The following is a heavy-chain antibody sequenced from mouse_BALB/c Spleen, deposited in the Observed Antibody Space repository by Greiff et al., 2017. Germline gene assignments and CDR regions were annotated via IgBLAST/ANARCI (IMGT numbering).Heavy chain of an antibody. D-gene: IGHD4-1*01. CDR3: ARSVTGTAYFDY. J-gene: IGHJ2*01. CDR1: GYTFTSYW. Sequence: QVQLQQSGAELAKPGASVKMSCKASGYTFTSYWMHWVKQRPGQGLEWIGYINPSTGYTEYNQKFKDKATLTADKSSSTAYMQLSSLTSEDSAVYYCARSVTGTAYFDYWGQGTTLTVSS. V-gene: IGHV1-7*01. CDR2: INPSTGYT.